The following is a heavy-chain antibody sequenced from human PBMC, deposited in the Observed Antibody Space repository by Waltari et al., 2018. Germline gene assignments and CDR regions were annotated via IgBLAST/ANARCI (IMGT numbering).Heavy chain of an antibody. V-gene: IGHV3-23*04. J-gene: IGHJ4*02. D-gene: IGHD3-9*01. CDR1: GFIFSNYA. CDR3: AKDYDYVTGYYTDMGY. Sequence: EVQLVQSGGGLVQPGGSLRLSCAASGFIFSNYAMRWVRQAPGRGLEWVLGITASGSHTHVVNSVKGRFTISRDNSKNIVYLQVNSMRAEDTAVYYCAKDYDYVTGYYTDMGYWGQGTLVTVSS. CDR2: ITASGSHT.